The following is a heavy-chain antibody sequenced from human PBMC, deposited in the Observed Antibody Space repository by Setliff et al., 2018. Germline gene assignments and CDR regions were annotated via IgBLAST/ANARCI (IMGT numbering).Heavy chain of an antibody. CDR3: ARSGGGYDFWSGYLVSHYYYYYYLDV. CDR1: GYTFTSYD. Sequence: ASVKVSCKASGYTFTSYDINWVRQATGQGLEWMGWMNPNSGNTGYAQKFQGRVTITRNTSISTAYMELSSLRSEDTAVYYCARSGGGYDFWSGYLVSHYYYYYYLDVWGKGTTVTVSS. J-gene: IGHJ6*03. V-gene: IGHV1-8*03. CDR2: MNPNSGNT. D-gene: IGHD3-3*01.